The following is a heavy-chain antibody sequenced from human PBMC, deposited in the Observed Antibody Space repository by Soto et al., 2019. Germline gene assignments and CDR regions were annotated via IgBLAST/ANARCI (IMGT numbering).Heavy chain of an antibody. J-gene: IGHJ3*02. CDR3: ARLGDCSGGSCYSLGEDAFDI. CDR1: GYSFTSYW. Sequence: GESLKISFKGSGYSFTSYWIGWVRQMPGKGLEWMGIIYPGDSDTRYSPSFQGQVTISADKSSSTAYLQWSSLKASDTAMYYCARLGDCSGGSCYSLGEDAFDIWGQGTMVTVSS. V-gene: IGHV5-51*01. CDR2: IYPGDSDT. D-gene: IGHD2-15*01.